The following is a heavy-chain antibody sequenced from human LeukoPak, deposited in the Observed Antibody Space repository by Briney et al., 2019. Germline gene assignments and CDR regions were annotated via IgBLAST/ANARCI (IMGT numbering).Heavy chain of an antibody. Sequence: PGGSLRLSCAASGFTFSSYGMHWVRQAPGKGLEWVAVIWYDGSNKYYADSVKGRFTISRDSSKNTLYLQMNSLRAEDTAVYYCARDSWDIVVVPAAIGDWGQGTLVTVSS. CDR2: IWYDGSNK. D-gene: IGHD2-2*01. CDR3: ARDSWDIVVVPAAIGD. V-gene: IGHV3-33*01. J-gene: IGHJ4*02. CDR1: GFTFSSYG.